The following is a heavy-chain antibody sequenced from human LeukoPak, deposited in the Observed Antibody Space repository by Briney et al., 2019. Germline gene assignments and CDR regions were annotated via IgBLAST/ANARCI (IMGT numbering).Heavy chain of an antibody. D-gene: IGHD2-2*01. CDR1: GFSFSLYS. CDR2: ISGDSSGNYI. V-gene: IGHV3-21*01. J-gene: IGHJ5*02. CDR3: TREGGVSS. Sequence: PGGSLRLSCVASGFSFSLYSMNWVRQAPGKGLEWVSTISGDSSGNYIDYADSVKGRFTISRDNAKNSVFLQMNGLRDDDTAVYYCTREGGVSSWGQGPLVSVSS.